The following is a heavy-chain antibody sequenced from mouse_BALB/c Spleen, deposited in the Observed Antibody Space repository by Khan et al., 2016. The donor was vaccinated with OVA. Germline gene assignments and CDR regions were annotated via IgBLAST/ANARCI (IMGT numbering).Heavy chain of an antibody. D-gene: IGHD1-1*01. J-gene: IGHJ4*01. CDR2: ISYSGST. CDR3: ARGNYYVYAMDY. CDR1: GYSITSNYA. V-gene: IGHV3-2*02. Sequence: EVKLEESGPGLVKPSQSLSLTCTVTGYSITSNYAWNWIRQFPGNKLEWMGYISYSGSTSYNPSLKSRISITRDTSKNQFFLQLSSVTTEDTATYYCARGNYYVYAMDYWGQGTSVTVSS.